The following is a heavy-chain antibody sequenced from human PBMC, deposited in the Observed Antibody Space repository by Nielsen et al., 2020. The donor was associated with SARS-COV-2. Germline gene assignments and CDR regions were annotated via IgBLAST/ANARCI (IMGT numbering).Heavy chain of an antibody. CDR1: GFIFRNYA. CDR2: IRYDGSDK. Sequence: GESLKISCTPSGFIFRNYAMHWIRQAPGKGLEWVAFIRYDGSDKFYADSVKGRFTISRDYSKSTLWLQMNSLTAEDTAVYYCARVGDFINNLGYWGQGTLVTVSS. D-gene: IGHD2-21*02. CDR3: ARVGDFINNLGY. V-gene: IGHV3-30*02. J-gene: IGHJ4*02.